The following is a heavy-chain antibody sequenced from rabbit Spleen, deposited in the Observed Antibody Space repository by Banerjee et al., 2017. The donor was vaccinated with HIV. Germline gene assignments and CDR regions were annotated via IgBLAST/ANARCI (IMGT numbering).Heavy chain of an antibody. Sequence: QLTETGGGLVQPGGSLTLSCKASGIDFTNYYINWVRQAPGKGLEWIGYIDPIFANTYYASWVNGRFTISSHNAQNTLYLQLNSLTAADTATYFCVRDKASISGDYGPYYFNLWGPGTLVTVS. CDR1: GIDFTNYY. V-gene: IGHV1S7*01. CDR2: IDPIFANT. CDR3: VRDKASISGDYGPYYFNL. J-gene: IGHJ4*01. D-gene: IGHD1-1*01.